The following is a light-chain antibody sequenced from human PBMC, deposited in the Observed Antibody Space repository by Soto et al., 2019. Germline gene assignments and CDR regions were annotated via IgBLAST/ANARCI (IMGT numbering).Light chain of an antibody. CDR1: QSLLHSNGYNC. J-gene: IGKJ1*01. V-gene: IGKV2-28*01. CDR3: MQTLQTPLT. CDR2: LGS. Sequence: DIVMTQSPLSLPVTPGEPASISCRSSQSLLHSNGYNCLDWYLQKPGQSPQLLIYLGSNRASGVPDRFSGSGSGTDCTLKISRVEAEDVGVYYCMQTLQTPLTFGQGTKVEIK.